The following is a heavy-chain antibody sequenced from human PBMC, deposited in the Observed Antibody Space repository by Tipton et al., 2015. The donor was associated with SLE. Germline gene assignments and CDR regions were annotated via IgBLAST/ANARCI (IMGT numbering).Heavy chain of an antibody. D-gene: IGHD3-3*01. CDR3: ARGGAFWSGPTSYYYFFYYMDV. V-gene: IGHV4-39*07. J-gene: IGHJ6*03. CDR1: GGSMSSSSNY. CDR2: IFYSGTT. Sequence: TLSLTCTMSGGSMSSSSNYWGWIRQPPGKGLEWIGSIFYSGTTSGNTYYNPSLKSRVTIVVDTSKNQFSLRLTSVTAADTAVYYCARGGAFWSGPTSYYYFFYYMDVWGKGTTVTVSS.